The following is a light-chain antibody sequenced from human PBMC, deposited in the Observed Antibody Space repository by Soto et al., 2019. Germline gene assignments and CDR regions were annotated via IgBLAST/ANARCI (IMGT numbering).Light chain of an antibody. CDR1: QSVGSN. Sequence: EIVMTQSPATLSVSPGERATLSGRASQSVGSNLAWYQQKPGQAPRLLIYGASTRATGIPARFSGSGSGTEFTLTISSLQSEDFAVYYCQQYNNWPLYTFGQGTKLEIK. CDR3: QQYNNWPLYT. V-gene: IGKV3-15*01. CDR2: GAS. J-gene: IGKJ2*01.